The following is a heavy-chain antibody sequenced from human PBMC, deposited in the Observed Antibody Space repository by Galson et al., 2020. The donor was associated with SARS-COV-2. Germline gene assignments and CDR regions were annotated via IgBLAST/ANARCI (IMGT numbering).Heavy chain of an antibody. Sequence: SETLSLTCTVSGGSISSSSYYWGWIRQPPGKGLEWIGSIYYSGSTYYNPSLKSRVTISVDTSKNQFSLKLSSVTAADTAVYYCARQDIWFGELLLDAFDIWGQGTMVTVSS. J-gene: IGHJ3*02. V-gene: IGHV4-39*01. D-gene: IGHD3-10*01. CDR1: GGSISSSSYY. CDR3: ARQDIWFGELLLDAFDI. CDR2: IYYSGST.